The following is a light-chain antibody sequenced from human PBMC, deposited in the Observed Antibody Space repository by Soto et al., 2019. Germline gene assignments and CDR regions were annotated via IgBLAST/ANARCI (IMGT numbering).Light chain of an antibody. V-gene: IGKV3-11*01. CDR3: QQRSNWPLT. Sequence: EIVLTKYPDPLSLSPGERATLSCMASQSVSSYLAWYQQKPGQAPRLLIYDASNRATGIPARFSGSGSGTDFTLTISSLEPEDFAVYYCQQRSNWPLTFGQGTKVDIK. J-gene: IGKJ1*01. CDR2: DAS. CDR1: QSVSSY.